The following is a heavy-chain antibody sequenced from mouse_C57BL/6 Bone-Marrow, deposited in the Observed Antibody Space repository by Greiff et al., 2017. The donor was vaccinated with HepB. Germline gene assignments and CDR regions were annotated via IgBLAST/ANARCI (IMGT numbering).Heavy chain of an antibody. CDR1: GYTFTSYG. CDR2: IYPRSGNT. CDR3: ARWDTTVVAHWYFDV. D-gene: IGHD1-1*01. Sequence: QVQLKESGAELARPGASVKLSCKASGYTFTSYGISWVKQRTGQGLEWIGEIYPRSGNTYYNEKFKGKATLTADKSSSTAYMELRSLTSEDSAVYFCARWDTTVVAHWYFDVWGTGTTVTFSS. V-gene: IGHV1-81*01. J-gene: IGHJ1*03.